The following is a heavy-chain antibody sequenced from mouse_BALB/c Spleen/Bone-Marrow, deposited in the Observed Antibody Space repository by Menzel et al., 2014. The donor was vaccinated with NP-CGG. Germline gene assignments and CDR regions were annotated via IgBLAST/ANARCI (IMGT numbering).Heavy chain of an antibody. CDR3: ARYRYDAGYFDY. D-gene: IGHD2-14*01. CDR2: ISYGGGT. Sequence: VQLKDSGPGLVKPSQSLSLTCTVTGYSITSDYAWNWIRQFPGNKLEWMGYISYGGGTSYTPSLKSRISITRDTSKNQFFLQLNSVTTEDTATYYCARYRYDAGYFDYWGQGTTLTVSS. J-gene: IGHJ2*01. CDR1: GYSITSDYA. V-gene: IGHV3-2*02.